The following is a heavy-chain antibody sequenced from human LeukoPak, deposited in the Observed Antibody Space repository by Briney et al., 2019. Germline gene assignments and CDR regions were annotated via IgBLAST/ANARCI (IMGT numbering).Heavy chain of an antibody. Sequence: GGSLRLSCAASGFTFSSYAMSWVRQAPGKGLEWVSAISDSGSSTYYADSVKGRFAISRDNSKNTLYLQMNSLRAEDTAVYYCAKDRSVAVDYWGQGTLVTVSS. CDR2: ISDSGSST. CDR1: GFTFSSYA. V-gene: IGHV3-23*01. J-gene: IGHJ4*02. CDR3: AKDRSVAVDY. D-gene: IGHD4-23*01.